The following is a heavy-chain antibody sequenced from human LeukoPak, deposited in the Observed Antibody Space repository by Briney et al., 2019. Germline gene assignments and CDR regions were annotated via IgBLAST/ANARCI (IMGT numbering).Heavy chain of an antibody. J-gene: IGHJ2*01. CDR1: GGSISSYY. D-gene: IGHD3-3*01. V-gene: IGHV4-4*07. CDR3: ARVKIVVVPAANYDFWSGYWGDWYFDL. CDR2: IYTSGST. Sequence: PSETLSLTCTVSGGSISSYYWSWIRQPAGKGLEWIGRIYTSGSTNYNPSLKRRVTMSVDTSKNQFSLKLSSVTAADTAVYYCARVKIVVVPAANYDFWSGYWGDWYFDLWGRGTLVTVSS.